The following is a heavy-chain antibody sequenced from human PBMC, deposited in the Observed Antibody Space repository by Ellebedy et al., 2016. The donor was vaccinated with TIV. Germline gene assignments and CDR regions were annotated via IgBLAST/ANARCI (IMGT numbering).Heavy chain of an antibody. CDR2: IYHSGST. Sequence: MPSETLSLTCNVSGGSLSSHYWSWIRQPPGKGLEWIGYIYHSGSTNYSPSLRSRVTISEDTSKNHFSLKLTSVTAADTAVYYCARLFSDGYNHLFDSWGQGTLVTVSS. J-gene: IGHJ4*02. CDR3: ARLFSDGYNHLFDS. D-gene: IGHD5-24*01. V-gene: IGHV4-59*08. CDR1: GGSLSSHY.